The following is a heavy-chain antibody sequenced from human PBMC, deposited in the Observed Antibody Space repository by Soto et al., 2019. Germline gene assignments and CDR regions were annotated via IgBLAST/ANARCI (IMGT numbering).Heavy chain of an antibody. J-gene: IGHJ2*01. D-gene: IGHD2-15*01. CDR2: IGPYNGNT. CDR1: GYTFNNYG. CDR3: ARCYCSVGSCYTCWHFDL. Sequence: QVQLVQSGAEGKKPGASVKVSCKASGYTFNNYGISWVRQAPGQGLEWMGWIGPYNGNTDHAQNFQGRVTMTTDTSTNPAYMELRSLRSDDTALYYCARCYCSVGSCYTCWHFDLWGRGTLVTVSS. V-gene: IGHV1-18*01.